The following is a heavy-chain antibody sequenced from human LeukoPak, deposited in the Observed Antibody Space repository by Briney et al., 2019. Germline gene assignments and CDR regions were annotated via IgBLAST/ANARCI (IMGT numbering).Heavy chain of an antibody. D-gene: IGHD3-10*01. CDR1: GFTFSSYA. J-gene: IGHJ4*02. CDR2: ISGSGGST. V-gene: IGHV3-23*01. Sequence: PGGSLRLSCAASGFTFSSYAMSWVRQAPGKGLERVSAISGSGGSTHYADSVKGRFTISRDNSKNTLYLQMNSLRAEDTAVYYCAKDKLDYYGSGPNWFDYWGQGTLVTVSS. CDR3: AKDKLDYYGSGPNWFDY.